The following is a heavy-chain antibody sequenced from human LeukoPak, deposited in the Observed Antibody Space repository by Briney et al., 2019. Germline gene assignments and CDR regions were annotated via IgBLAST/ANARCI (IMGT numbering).Heavy chain of an antibody. CDR3: ASSTVVTPYRWFDP. D-gene: IGHD4-23*01. CDR2: IYYSGST. J-gene: IGHJ5*02. Sequence: SETLSLTCTVSGGSISSYYWSWIRQPPGKGLEWIGYIYYSGSTNYNPSLKSRVTISVDTSKNQFSLKLSSVTAADTAVYYCASSTVVTPYRWFDPWGQRTLVTVSS. V-gene: IGHV4-59*08. CDR1: GGSISSYY.